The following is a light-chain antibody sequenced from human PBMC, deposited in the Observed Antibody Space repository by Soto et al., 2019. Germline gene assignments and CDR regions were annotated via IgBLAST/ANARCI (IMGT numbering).Light chain of an antibody. J-gene: IGKJ4*01. Sequence: EFVLTQSPGTLPLSPGERATLSCRASQSVSSNLAWYQQKPGQAPRLLIYGASTRATGIPARFSGSGSGTEFTLTISSLQSEDFAVYYCQQYNNWPPLTFGGGTKVDIK. CDR1: QSVSSN. V-gene: IGKV3-15*01. CDR3: QQYNNWPPLT. CDR2: GAS.